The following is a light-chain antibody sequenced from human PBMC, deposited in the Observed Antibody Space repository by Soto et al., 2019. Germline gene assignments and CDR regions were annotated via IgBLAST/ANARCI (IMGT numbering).Light chain of an antibody. J-gene: IGLJ3*02. CDR3: VLYMGSGISNWV. CDR2: STN. Sequence: QAVVTQEPSFSVSPGGTVTLTCGLSSGSVSTSYYPSWYQQTPGQAPRTLIYSTNTRSSGVTDRFSGSILGNKAALTITGAQADDESDYYCVLYMGSGISNWVFGGGTKLTVL. CDR1: SGSVSTSYY. V-gene: IGLV8-61*01.